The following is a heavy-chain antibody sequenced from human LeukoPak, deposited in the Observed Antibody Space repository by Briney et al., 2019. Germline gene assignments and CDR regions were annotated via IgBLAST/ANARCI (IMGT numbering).Heavy chain of an antibody. CDR3: ARRGGGYFNDAFDI. CDR2: IYYNGST. Sequence: SETLSLTCTVSGGSISSYYWSWIRQPPGKGLEWIGYIYYNGSTNYNPSLKSRVTISVDTSKNQFSLKLSSVTAADTAVYYCARRGGGYFNDAFDIWGQGTMVTVSS. J-gene: IGHJ3*02. V-gene: IGHV4-59*08. CDR1: GGSISSYY. D-gene: IGHD2-21*02.